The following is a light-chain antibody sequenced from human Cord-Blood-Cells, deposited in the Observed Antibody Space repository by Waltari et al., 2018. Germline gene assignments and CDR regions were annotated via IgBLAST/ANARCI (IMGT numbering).Light chain of an antibody. Sequence: QSVLTQPPSVSGAPGQRVTIFCTRSSANIVAGSDVHWHQQLRGTAPKLLIYGNSNRPSEVPDRFSGSKSGTSAYLAITGLQAEIEADYYCQSNDSSLSGYVFGTRTKVTVL. V-gene: IGLV1-40*01. CDR2: GNS. J-gene: IGLJ1*01. CDR3: QSNDSSLSGYV. CDR1: SANIVAGSD.